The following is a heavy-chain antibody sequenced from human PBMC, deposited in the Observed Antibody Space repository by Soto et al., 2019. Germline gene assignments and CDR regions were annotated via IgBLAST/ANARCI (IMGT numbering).Heavy chain of an antibody. D-gene: IGHD6-13*01. CDR1: GFTFSNYA. Sequence: GGSLRLSCAASGFTFSNYAMTWVRQAPGKGLEWVSAISGSGGSTNYADSGKGRFTISRDNSKNTLYLQMNSLRAEDTAVYYCAKGVAAAGRDIAVVASWGQGTLVTVSS. V-gene: IGHV3-23*01. J-gene: IGHJ4*02. CDR3: AKGVAAAGRDIAVVAS. CDR2: ISGSGGST.